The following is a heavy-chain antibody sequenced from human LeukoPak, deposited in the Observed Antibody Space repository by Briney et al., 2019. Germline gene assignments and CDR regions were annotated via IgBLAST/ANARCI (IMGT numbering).Heavy chain of an antibody. V-gene: IGHV3-48*01. CDR1: GFTVSSNY. J-gene: IGHJ4*02. CDR2: ISSSSSTI. CDR3: ARGLGYYGSGSYYYFDY. Sequence: PGGSLRLSCAASGFTVSSNYMSWVRQAPGKGLEWVSYISSSSSTIYYADSVKGRFTISRDNAKNSLYLQMNSLRAEDTAVYYCARGLGYYGSGSYYYFDYWGQGTLVTVSS. D-gene: IGHD3-10*01.